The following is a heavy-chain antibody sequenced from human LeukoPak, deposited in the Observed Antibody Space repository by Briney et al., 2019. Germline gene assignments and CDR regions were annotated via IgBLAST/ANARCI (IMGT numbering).Heavy chain of an antibody. D-gene: IGHD3-10*01. CDR1: GGSISSSSYY. CDR3: AREGHGSGLQGGFDP. V-gene: IGHV4-39*07. Sequence: SETLSLTCTVSGGSISSSSYYWGWIRQPPGKGLEWIGSIYYSGSTYYNPSLKSRVTISVDTSKNQFSLKLSSVTAADTAVYYCAREGHGSGLQGGFDPWGQGTLVTVSS. J-gene: IGHJ5*02. CDR2: IYYSGST.